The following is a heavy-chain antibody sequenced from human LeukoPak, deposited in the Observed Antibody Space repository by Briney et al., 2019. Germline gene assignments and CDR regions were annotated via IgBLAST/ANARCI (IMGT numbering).Heavy chain of an antibody. CDR2: IWYDGSNK. D-gene: IGHD2-15*01. Sequence: PGGSLRLSCAASGFTFSSYGMHWVRQAPGKGLEWVAVIWYDGSNKYYADSVKGRFTISRDNSKSTLYLQMNSLRAEDTAVYYCAKDGGYCSGGSCYSGVFVHYWGQGTLVTVSS. CDR1: GFTFSSYG. V-gene: IGHV3-33*06. J-gene: IGHJ4*02. CDR3: AKDGGYCSGGSCYSGVFVHY.